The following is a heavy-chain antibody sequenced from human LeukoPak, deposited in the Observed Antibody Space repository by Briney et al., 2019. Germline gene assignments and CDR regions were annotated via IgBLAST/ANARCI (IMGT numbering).Heavy chain of an antibody. CDR2: IYYSGST. CDR3: ARHYDSSGYLAYYYMDV. Sequence: SETLSLTCTVSGYSISSGYYWGWIRQPPGKGLEWIGSIYYSGSTYYNPSLKSRVTISVDTSKNQFSLKLSSVTAADTAVYYCARHYDSSGYLAYYYMDVWGKGTTVTISS. V-gene: IGHV4-38-2*02. CDR1: GYSISSGYY. D-gene: IGHD3-22*01. J-gene: IGHJ6*03.